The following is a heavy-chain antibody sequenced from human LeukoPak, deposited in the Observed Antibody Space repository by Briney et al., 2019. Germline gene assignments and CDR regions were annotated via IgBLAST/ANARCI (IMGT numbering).Heavy chain of an antibody. CDR2: ISPNSGGT. V-gene: IGHV1-2*02. CDR3: ARRTTATRLFDC. D-gene: IGHD4-17*01. J-gene: IGHJ4*02. Sequence: ASVKVSCKASGYTFIGYYIHWVRQAPGQGLEWMGWISPNSGGTNSSQKFQGRVTMTRDTSISTAYMELTRLRSDDTAVYYCARRTTATRLFDCWGEGTLVTVSS. CDR1: GYTFIGYY.